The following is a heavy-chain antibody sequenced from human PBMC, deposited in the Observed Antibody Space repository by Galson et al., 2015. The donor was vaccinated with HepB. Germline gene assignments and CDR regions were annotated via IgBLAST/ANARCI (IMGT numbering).Heavy chain of an antibody. Sequence: QSGAEVKKPGESLKISCKGSGYSFTSYWIGWVRQMPGKGLEWMGIIYPGDSDTRYSPSFQGQVTISADKSISTAYLQWSSLKASDTAMYYCARDTYYDILTGYQGNYYYYYGMDVWGQGTTVTVSS. CDR2: IYPGDSDT. D-gene: IGHD3-9*01. CDR1: GYSFTSYW. V-gene: IGHV5-51*03. J-gene: IGHJ6*02. CDR3: ARDTYYDILTGYQGNYYYYYGMDV.